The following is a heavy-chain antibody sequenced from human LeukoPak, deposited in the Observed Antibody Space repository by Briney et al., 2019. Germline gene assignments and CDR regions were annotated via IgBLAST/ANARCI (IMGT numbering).Heavy chain of an antibody. J-gene: IGHJ4*02. D-gene: IGHD3-22*01. CDR1: GFTFSNYA. CDR3: SSATSMTTITTDH. CDR2: VGGSGGST. Sequence: GGSLRLSCAASGFTFSNYAMSWVRQAPGKGLEWVSVVGGSGGSTYYAESVKGRFTISRDNSKNTVFLQMNSLRLEDTGVYYCSSATSMTTITTDHWGQGTLVTVSS. V-gene: IGHV3-23*01.